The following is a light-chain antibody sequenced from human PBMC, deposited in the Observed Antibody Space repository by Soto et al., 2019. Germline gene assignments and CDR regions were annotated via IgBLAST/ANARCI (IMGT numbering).Light chain of an antibody. Sequence: EIVMAQSPATLSVSPGERATLSCRASQSVSGNLAWYQQKPGQAPRLLIYGASTRATGIPARFSGSGSGTEFTLTISSLQSEDFAVYYCQQYNNWAPAFGQGTKVEIK. CDR2: GAS. CDR1: QSVSGN. V-gene: IGKV3-15*01. CDR3: QQYNNWAPA. J-gene: IGKJ1*01.